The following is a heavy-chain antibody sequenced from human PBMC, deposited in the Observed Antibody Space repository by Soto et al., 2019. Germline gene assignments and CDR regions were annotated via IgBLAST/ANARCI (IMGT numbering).Heavy chain of an antibody. CDR1: GFTFSSYA. J-gene: IGHJ1*01. Sequence: ESGGGVVQPGRSLRLSCAASGFTFSSYAMHWVRQAPGKGLEWVAVISYDGSNKYYADSVKGRFTISRDNSKNTLYLQMNSLRAEDTAVYYCARVAAAGAGTGGYFQHWGQGTLVTVSS. CDR3: ARVAAAGAGTGGYFQH. CDR2: ISYDGSNK. V-gene: IGHV3-30-3*01. D-gene: IGHD6-19*01.